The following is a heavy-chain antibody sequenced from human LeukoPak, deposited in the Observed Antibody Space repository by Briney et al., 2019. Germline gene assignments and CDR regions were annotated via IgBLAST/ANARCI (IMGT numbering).Heavy chain of an antibody. D-gene: IGHD6-13*01. J-gene: IGHJ4*02. CDR2: INHSGST. Sequence: SETLSLTCAVYGGSFSDYYWSWIRQPPGKGLEWIGEINHSGSTNYNPSLKSRVTISVDTSKNQFSLKLSSVTAADTAVYYCARVVSRINGLREGYFDYWGQGTLVTVYS. CDR1: GGSFSDYY. V-gene: IGHV4-34*01. CDR3: ARVVSRINGLREGYFDY.